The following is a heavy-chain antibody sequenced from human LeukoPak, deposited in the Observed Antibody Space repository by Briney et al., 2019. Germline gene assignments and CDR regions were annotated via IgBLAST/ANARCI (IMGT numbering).Heavy chain of an antibody. Sequence: SETLSLTCAVSGGPISISNYYWGWIRQPPGKGLEWIGSFYYSGSSYYNPSLKSRVTISVDTSKNLFSLKLSSVTAADTAVYYCARNGGGKWNFIGDWGQGTLVIVSS. J-gene: IGHJ4*02. V-gene: IGHV4-39*01. CDR3: ARNGGGKWNFIGD. D-gene: IGHD1-7*01. CDR2: FYYSGSS. CDR1: GGPISISNYY.